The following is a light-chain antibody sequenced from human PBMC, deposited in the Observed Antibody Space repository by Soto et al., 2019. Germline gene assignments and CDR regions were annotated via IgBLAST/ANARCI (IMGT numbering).Light chain of an antibody. J-gene: IGKJ1*01. CDR1: QGFGNY. V-gene: IGKV1-27*01. CDR3: QKYNSAPPT. CDR2: SAS. Sequence: DFQMTQSPSSLSASVGDRVTITCRASQGFGNYLAWYQQKPGKVPKLLIYSASTLQSGVPSRFSGSGSGTDFTLTISSLQPEDVATYYCQKYNSAPPTLGQGTKVEIK.